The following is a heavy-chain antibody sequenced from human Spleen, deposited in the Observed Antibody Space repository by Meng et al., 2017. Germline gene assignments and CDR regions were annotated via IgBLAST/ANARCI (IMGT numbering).Heavy chain of an antibody. Sequence: GESLKISCAASGFTFSAYYMSWIRQAPGKGLEWVSYSSSGSTIYYADSVKGRFTISRDNAKNSLYLQMNSLRAEDTAVYYCAREGSGYSSSWYLLRFADYGMDVWGQGTTVTVSS. CDR2: SSSGSTI. J-gene: IGHJ6*02. CDR1: GFTFSAYY. V-gene: IGHV3-11*04. CDR3: AREGSGYSSSWYLLRFADYGMDV. D-gene: IGHD6-13*01.